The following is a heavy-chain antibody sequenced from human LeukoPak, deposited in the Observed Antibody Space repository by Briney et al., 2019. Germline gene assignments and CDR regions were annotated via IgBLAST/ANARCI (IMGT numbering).Heavy chain of an antibody. CDR3: ASQYSSGWYPI. CDR2: IYHSGST. V-gene: IGHV4-38-2*02. D-gene: IGHD6-19*01. Sequence: SETLSLTCTVSGYSISSGYYWGWIRQPPGKGLEWIGSIYHSGSTYYNPSLKSRVTISVDTSKNQFSLKLSSVTAADTAVYYCASQYSSGWYPIWGQGTLVTVSS. CDR1: GYSISSGYY. J-gene: IGHJ4*02.